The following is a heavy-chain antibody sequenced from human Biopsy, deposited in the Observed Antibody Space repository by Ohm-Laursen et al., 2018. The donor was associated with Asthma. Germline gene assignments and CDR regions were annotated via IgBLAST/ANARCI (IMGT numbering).Heavy chain of an antibody. CDR3: ARTYYDFLTGQVNDAFAL. D-gene: IGHD3-9*01. J-gene: IGHJ3*01. CDR1: GYNFISFA. Sequence: ATVKISCKASGYNFISFAIHWVRQAPGQRLEWMGWVNTGNGDTKYSQKFQGRVTITRDTSASTAYMELRSLRSEDTATYYCARTYYDFLTGQVNDAFALWGQGTMVTVSS. CDR2: VNTGNGDT. V-gene: IGHV1-3*04.